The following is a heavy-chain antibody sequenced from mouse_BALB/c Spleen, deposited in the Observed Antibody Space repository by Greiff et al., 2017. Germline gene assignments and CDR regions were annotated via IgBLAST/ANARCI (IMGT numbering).Heavy chain of an antibody. J-gene: IGHJ4*01. CDR1: GFTFSDYY. CDR2: ISDGGSYT. Sequence: EVKLVESGGGLVKPGGSLKLSCAASGFTFSDYYMYWVRQTPEKRLEWVATISDGGSYTYYPDSVKGRFTISRDNAKNNLYLQMSSLKSEDTAMYYCARDRGYGKYGYAMDYWGQGTSVTVSS. CDR3: ARDRGYGKYGYAMDY. V-gene: IGHV5-4*02. D-gene: IGHD2-10*02.